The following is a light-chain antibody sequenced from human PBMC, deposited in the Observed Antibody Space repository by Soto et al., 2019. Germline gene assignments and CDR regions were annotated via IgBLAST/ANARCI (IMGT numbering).Light chain of an antibody. CDR3: CSYARSSAFEV. Sequence: QSALTQPASVSGSPGQSVTISCTGTSSDVGSYNLVSWYQQHPGKAPKLIIYEASKRPSGVSNRFSASKSGNTASLTISGLQAEDEADYYCCSYARSSAFEVFGGGTKLTVL. V-gene: IGLV2-23*02. J-gene: IGLJ3*02. CDR1: SSDVGSYNL. CDR2: EAS.